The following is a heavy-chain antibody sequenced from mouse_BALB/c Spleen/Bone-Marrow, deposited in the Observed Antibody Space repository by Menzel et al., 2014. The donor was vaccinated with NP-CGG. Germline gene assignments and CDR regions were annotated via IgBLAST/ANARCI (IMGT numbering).Heavy chain of an antibody. V-gene: IGHV5-6-5*01. CDR2: ISSGGST. D-gene: IGHD2-4*01. Sequence: EVKLLQSGGGLVKPGGSLKLSCAASGYTFSSYAMSWVRQTPVKRLEWVAPISSGGSTYYPDSVNGGFTIPRENHRNILYLQMSSLRSEDAAMYYCARRRGFDYPFAYWGQGTLVTVSA. CDR3: ARRRGFDYPFAY. J-gene: IGHJ3*01. CDR1: GYTFSSYA.